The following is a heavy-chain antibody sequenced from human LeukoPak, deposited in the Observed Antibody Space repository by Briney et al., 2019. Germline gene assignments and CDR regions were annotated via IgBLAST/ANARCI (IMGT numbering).Heavy chain of an antibody. J-gene: IGHJ6*02. Sequence: PGGSLRLSCAASGFTFSDYYMNWIRQAPGKGLEWVSYISSRGSSIYYADSVKGRFTISRDNAKNSLYLQMNSLRAEDTAVYYCARDRGIAAAGKPDKYYYYGMDVWGQGTTVSVSS. D-gene: IGHD6-13*01. CDR1: GFTFSDYY. CDR2: ISSRGSSI. CDR3: ARDRGIAAAGKPDKYYYYGMDV. V-gene: IGHV3-11*01.